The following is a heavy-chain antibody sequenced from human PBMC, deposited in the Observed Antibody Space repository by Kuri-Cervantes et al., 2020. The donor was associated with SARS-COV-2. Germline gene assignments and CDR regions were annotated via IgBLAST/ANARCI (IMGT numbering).Heavy chain of an antibody. CDR1: GYTFTSYG. Sequence: GGSLRLSCKASGYTFTSYGISWVRQAPGQGLEWMGWISACNGNTNYAQKLQGRVTMTTDTSTSTAYMELRSLRSDDTAVYYCARPRGIVVVPAAMGGAFDIWGQGTMVTVSS. V-gene: IGHV1-18*01. D-gene: IGHD2-2*01. CDR3: ARPRGIVVVPAAMGGAFDI. J-gene: IGHJ3*02. CDR2: ISACNGNT.